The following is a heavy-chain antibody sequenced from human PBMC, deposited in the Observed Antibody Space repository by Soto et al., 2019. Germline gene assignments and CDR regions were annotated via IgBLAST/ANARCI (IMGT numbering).Heavy chain of an antibody. V-gene: IGHV3-11*05. CDR3: AKDRYGDYGGIDY. CDR2: ISSSSSYT. CDR1: GFTFSDYY. J-gene: IGHJ4*02. Sequence: GGSLRLSCAASGFTFSDYYMSWIRQAPGKGLEWVSYISSSSSYTNYADSVKGRFTISRDNAKNSLYLQMNSLRAEDTAVYYCAKDRYGDYGGIDYWGQGTMVTVSS. D-gene: IGHD4-17*01.